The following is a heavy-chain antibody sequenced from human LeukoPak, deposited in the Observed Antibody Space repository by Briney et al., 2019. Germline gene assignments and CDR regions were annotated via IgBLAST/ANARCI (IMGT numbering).Heavy chain of an antibody. CDR1: GYTFTSYY. CDR3: ASLPGLHVPR. Sequence: ASVKVSCKASGYTFTSYYMHWVRQAPGQGLEWMGGIIPIFGTANYAQKFQGRVTITTDESTSTAYMELSSLRSEDTAVYYCASLPGLHVPRWGQGTLVTVSS. J-gene: IGHJ4*02. V-gene: IGHV1-69*05. D-gene: IGHD3-16*01. CDR2: IIPIFGTA.